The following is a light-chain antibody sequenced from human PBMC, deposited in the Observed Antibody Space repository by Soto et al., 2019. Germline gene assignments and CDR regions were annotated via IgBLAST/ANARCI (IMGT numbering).Light chain of an antibody. J-gene: IGLJ3*02. V-gene: IGLV2-11*01. CDR3: CSYAGSYTLV. CDR1: NNDVGTYNY. Sequence: QSALTQPRSVSESPGQSVTISCTGTNNDVGTYNYVSWYQQHPGKAPKLMIFDVTKRPSGVPDRFSGSKSGNTASLTISGLQAEDEADYYCCSYAGSYTLVFGGGTKLTVL. CDR2: DVT.